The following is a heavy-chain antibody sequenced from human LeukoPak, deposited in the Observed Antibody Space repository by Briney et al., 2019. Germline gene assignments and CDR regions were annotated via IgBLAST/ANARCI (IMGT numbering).Heavy chain of an antibody. CDR1: GGSISSYY. CDR2: IYYSGST. Sequence: PSETLSLTCTVSGGSISSYYWSWIRQPPGKGLEWIGYIYYSGSTNYNPSLKSRVTISVDTSKNQFSLKLSSVTAADTAVYYCASIKTYYDILTGYGPRYYFDYWGRGTLVTVSS. D-gene: IGHD3-9*01. J-gene: IGHJ4*02. V-gene: IGHV4-59*01. CDR3: ASIKTYYDILTGYGPRYYFDY.